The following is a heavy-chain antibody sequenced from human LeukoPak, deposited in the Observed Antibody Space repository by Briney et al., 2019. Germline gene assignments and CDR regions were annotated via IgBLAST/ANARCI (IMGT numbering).Heavy chain of an antibody. Sequence: SETLSLACTVSGGSISSSDWWSWVRQPPGKGLEWIGEMHQSGIINYNPSLKSRVTMSLDKAKKQFSLKLSSVTAADTSVYFCASADYYRIDFWGQGTLVTVSS. CDR1: GGSISSSDW. V-gene: IGHV4-4*02. J-gene: IGHJ4*02. CDR3: ASADYYRIDF. CDR2: MHQSGII. D-gene: IGHD3-10*01.